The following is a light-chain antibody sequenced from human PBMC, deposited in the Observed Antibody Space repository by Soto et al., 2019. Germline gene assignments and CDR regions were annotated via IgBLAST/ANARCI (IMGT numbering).Light chain of an antibody. V-gene: IGKV1-27*01. CDR2: TAS. Sequence: DIRMTQSRSSLSASVGDRVTSACRASQGIINSLAWYQQKPGKVPKLLIYTASTLQSGVPSRFSGRGFGTDFTLTITSLQPEDVATYYCQKYNSAPLTFGGGTKVEIK. CDR3: QKYNSAPLT. J-gene: IGKJ4*01. CDR1: QGIINS.